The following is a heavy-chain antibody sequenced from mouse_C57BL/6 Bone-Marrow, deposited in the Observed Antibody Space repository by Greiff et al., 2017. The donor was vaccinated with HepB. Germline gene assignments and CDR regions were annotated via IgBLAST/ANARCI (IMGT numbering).Heavy chain of an antibody. CDR3: ARHYYGSRYFDV. Sequence: EVKLQESGGGLVQPGESLKLSCESNEYEFPSHDMSWVRKTPEKRLELVAAINSDGGSTYYPDNMERRFIISRDTTKKTLYLQMSSLRSEDTALYYCARHYYGSRYFDVWGTGTTVTVSS. D-gene: IGHD1-1*01. CDR2: INSDGGST. J-gene: IGHJ1*03. V-gene: IGHV5-2*01. CDR1: EYEFPSHD.